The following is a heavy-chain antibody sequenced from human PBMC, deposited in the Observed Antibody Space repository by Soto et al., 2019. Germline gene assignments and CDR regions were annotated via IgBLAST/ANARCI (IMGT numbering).Heavy chain of an antibody. D-gene: IGHD2-2*01. J-gene: IGHJ5*02. CDR2: IYWNDDK. Sequence: TLTLTCTFSGFSLSTSGVGVDWIRQPPGKALEWLALIYWNDDKRYSPSLKSRLTITKDTSENQVVLTMTNMDPVDTATYYCAHRRLGYCSSTSCYGAWFDPWGQGTLVTVSS. CDR1: GFSLSTSGVG. V-gene: IGHV2-5*01. CDR3: AHRRLGYCSSTSCYGAWFDP.